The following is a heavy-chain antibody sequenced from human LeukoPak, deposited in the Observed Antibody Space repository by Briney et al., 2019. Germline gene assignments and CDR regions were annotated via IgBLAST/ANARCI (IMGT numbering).Heavy chain of an antibody. D-gene: IGHD4-11*01. V-gene: IGHV3-23*01. Sequence: PGGSLRLSCAASGFTFSSYAMSWVRQAPGKGLEWVSAISGSGGSTYYADSVKGRFTISRDNSKNTLYLQMNSLRAEDTAVYYCAKDLGVTGYYYYYMDVWGKGTTVTAYS. CDR2: ISGSGGST. CDR3: AKDLGVTGYYYYYMDV. CDR1: GFTFSSYA. J-gene: IGHJ6*03.